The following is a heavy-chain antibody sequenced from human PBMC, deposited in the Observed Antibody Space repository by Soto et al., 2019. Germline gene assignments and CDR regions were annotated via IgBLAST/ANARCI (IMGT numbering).Heavy chain of an antibody. V-gene: IGHV3-23*01. J-gene: IGHJ4*02. CDR1: GSTFASYA. CDR2: ISGSGGNT. D-gene: IGHD6-13*01. CDR3: AKGLSIAAAGTFDY. Sequence: LRLSCAASGSTFASYAMSWVRQAPGKGLAWVSGISGSGGNTYNADSVKGRFTISRDNSKNTLYLDMISLRAEDTAVYYCAKGLSIAAAGTFDYWGQGTLVTVSS.